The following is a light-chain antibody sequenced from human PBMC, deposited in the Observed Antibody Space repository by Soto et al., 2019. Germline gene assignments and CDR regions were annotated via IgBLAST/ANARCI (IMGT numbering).Light chain of an antibody. V-gene: IGKV3-15*01. J-gene: IGKJ4*01. Sequence: EIVMTQSPATLSVSPGERATLSCRASQSVSSNLAWYQHKPGQAPRLLIYGASTRPTGIPARFSGSGSGTEFTLTISSLQSEDFAVYYRQQYNNWPPLTFGGGTKVEI. CDR3: QQYNNWPPLT. CDR1: QSVSSN. CDR2: GAS.